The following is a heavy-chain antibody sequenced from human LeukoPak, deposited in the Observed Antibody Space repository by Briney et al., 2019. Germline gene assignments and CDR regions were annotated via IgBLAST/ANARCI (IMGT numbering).Heavy chain of an antibody. CDR3: ARGLGTVTTLNYYVAD. CDR2: INPNNGGA. D-gene: IGHD4-11*01. J-gene: IGHJ4*02. V-gene: IGHV1-2*02. Sequence: GASVKVSCKASGYTFTDYYMHWVRQAPGQGLEWMGWINPNNGGANYARKFQGRVTKTRDTSNSTAYMAVSRLRSDDTAVYYCARGLGTVTTLNYYVADWGQGTLVTVSS. CDR1: GYTFTDYY.